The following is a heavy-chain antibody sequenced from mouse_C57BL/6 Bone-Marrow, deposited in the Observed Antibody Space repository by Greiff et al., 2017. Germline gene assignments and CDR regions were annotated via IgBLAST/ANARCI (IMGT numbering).Heavy chain of an antibody. CDR1: GYTFTDYY. CDR2: INPNNGGT. CDR3: ARRTMIRNYFDY. V-gene: IGHV1-26*01. D-gene: IGHD2-4*01. Sequence: VQLQQSGPELVKPGASVKISCKASGYTFTDYYMNWVKQSHGKSLEWIGDINPNNGGTSYNQKFKGKATLTVDKSSSTAYMELRSLTSEDSAVYYCARRTMIRNYFDYCGQGTTLTVSS. J-gene: IGHJ2*01.